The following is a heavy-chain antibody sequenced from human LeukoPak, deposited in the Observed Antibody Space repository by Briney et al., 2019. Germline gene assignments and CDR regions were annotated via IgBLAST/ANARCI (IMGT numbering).Heavy chain of an antibody. D-gene: IGHD6-13*01. Sequence: QTGGSLRLSCAASGSTFSGHTMNWVRQAPGKGLEWISYISNTGSVIYYADSVKGRFTISRDNAKNSLYLQMNSLRAEDTAVYYCAKSSSWSEGDFDYWGQGTLVTVSS. J-gene: IGHJ4*02. CDR1: GSTFSGHT. CDR2: ISNTGSVI. CDR3: AKSSSWSEGDFDY. V-gene: IGHV3-48*04.